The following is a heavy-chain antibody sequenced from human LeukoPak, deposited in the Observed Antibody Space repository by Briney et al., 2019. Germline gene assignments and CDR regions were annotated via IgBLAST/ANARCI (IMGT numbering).Heavy chain of an antibody. Sequence: SETLSLTCTVSGGSISSYYWSWIRQPPGKGLEWIGYIYYSGSTNYNPSLKSRVTISVDTSKNQFSLKLSSVTAADTAVYYCARATYYYDSSGYLGPLPLEYWGQGALVTVSS. CDR1: GGSISSYY. V-gene: IGHV4-59*01. D-gene: IGHD3-22*01. CDR2: IYYSGST. CDR3: ARATYYYDSSGYLGPLPLEY. J-gene: IGHJ4*02.